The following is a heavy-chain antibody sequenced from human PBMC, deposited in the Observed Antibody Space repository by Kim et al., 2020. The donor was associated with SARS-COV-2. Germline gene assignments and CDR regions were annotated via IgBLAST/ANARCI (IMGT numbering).Heavy chain of an antibody. J-gene: IGHJ6*02. Sequence: GGSLRLSCAASGFTFSSYGMHWVRQAPGKGLEWVAVISYDGSNKYYADSVKGRFTISRDNSKNTLYLQMNSLRAEDTAVYYCARQLGYCSSTSCYGGYYYYYGMDVWGQGTTVTVSS. D-gene: IGHD2-2*01. CDR1: GFTFSSYG. CDR2: ISYDGSNK. CDR3: ARQLGYCSSTSCYGGYYYYYGMDV. V-gene: IGHV3-33*05.